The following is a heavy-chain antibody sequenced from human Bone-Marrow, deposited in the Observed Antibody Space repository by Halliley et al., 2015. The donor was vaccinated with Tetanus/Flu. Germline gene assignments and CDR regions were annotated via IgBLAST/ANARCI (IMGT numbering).Heavy chain of an antibody. CDR3: ARLELDWYFDV. D-gene: IGHD1-7*01. Sequence: LEGMGRIDPSGSYTVYSPSFQGLITIPADKSISTAYVQWNSLQASDTAMYYCARLELDWYFDVWGRGTPVTVSS. CDR2: IDPSGSYT. J-gene: IGHJ2*01. V-gene: IGHV5-10-1*01.